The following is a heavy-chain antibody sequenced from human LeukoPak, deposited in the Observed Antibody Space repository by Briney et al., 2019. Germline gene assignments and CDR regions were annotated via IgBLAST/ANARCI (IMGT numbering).Heavy chain of an antibody. J-gene: IGHJ4*02. CDR3: ARVGGYYDSSGYPDY. CDR2: ISGSGGST. V-gene: IGHV3-23*01. Sequence: GGSLRLSCAASGFTFSSYAMSWVRQAPGKGLEWVSAISGSGGSTYYADSVKGRSTISRDNSKNTLYLQMNSLRAEDTAVYYCARVGGYYDSSGYPDYWGQGTLVTVSS. CDR1: GFTFSSYA. D-gene: IGHD3-22*01.